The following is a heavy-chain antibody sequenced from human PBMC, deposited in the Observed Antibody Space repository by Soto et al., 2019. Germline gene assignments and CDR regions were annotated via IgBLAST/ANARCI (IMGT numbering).Heavy chain of an antibody. CDR1: GGTFSSYA. CDR3: GQQLVGDYYYGMDV. Sequence: QVQLVQSGAEVKKPGSSVKVSCKASGGTFSSYAISWVRQAPGQGLAWLGGIIPIFGTANYAQKFQGRVTITADKSTSTAYMELSRLRSEDTAVYYCGQQLVGDYYYGMDVWGQGTTVTVSS. V-gene: IGHV1-69*06. D-gene: IGHD6-13*01. J-gene: IGHJ6*02. CDR2: IIPIFGTA.